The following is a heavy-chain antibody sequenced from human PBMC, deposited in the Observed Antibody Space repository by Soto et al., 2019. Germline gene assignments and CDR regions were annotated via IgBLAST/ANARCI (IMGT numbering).Heavy chain of an antibody. Sequence: TVAEGKRVGYDGSWIRPNGGRGLEWIGRIYARGDTNYNPSLKSRVTMFVDRSTNEFSLRLTSVTAADTAVYYCAGIGEEVYYGMDVWGQGTSV. CDR3: AGIGEEVYYGMDV. V-gene: IGHV4-4*07. J-gene: IGHJ6*01. D-gene: IGHD1-26*01. CDR2: IYARGDT. CDR1: EGKRVGYD.